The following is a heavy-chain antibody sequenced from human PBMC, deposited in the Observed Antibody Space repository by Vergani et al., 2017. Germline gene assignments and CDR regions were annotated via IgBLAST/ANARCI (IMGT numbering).Heavy chain of an antibody. V-gene: IGHV4-39*07. Sequence: QVQLQESGPGLVKPSETLSLTCTVSGGSISSSSYYWGWIRQPPGKGLEWIGRIYYSGSTYYNPSLKSRVTISVDTSKNQFSLKLSSVTAADTAVYYCARVRRGKNYFDYWGQGTLVTVSS. CDR1: GGSISSSSYY. CDR2: IYYSGST. D-gene: IGHD1-14*01. J-gene: IGHJ4*02. CDR3: ARVRRGKNYFDY.